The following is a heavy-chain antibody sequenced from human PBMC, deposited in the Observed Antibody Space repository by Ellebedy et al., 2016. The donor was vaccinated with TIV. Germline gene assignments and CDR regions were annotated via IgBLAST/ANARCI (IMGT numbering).Heavy chain of an antibody. CDR3: ARDTRFIDHQHNWFDP. CDR2: ISSSGATV. V-gene: IGHV3-11*01. D-gene: IGHD1-14*01. Sequence: GGSLRLSCSASGFIFSDFQMSWIRQAPGKGLECISSISSSGATVYYADSVKGRFSISRDNARNSLYPQLNSLRAEDTAMYYCARDTRFIDHQHNWFDPWGQGTLVTVSS. CDR1: GFIFSDFQ. J-gene: IGHJ5*02.